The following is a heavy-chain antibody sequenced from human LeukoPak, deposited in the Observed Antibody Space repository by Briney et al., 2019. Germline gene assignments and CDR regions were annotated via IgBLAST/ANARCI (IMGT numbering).Heavy chain of an antibody. J-gene: IGHJ3*02. CDR1: GYTFTSYG. D-gene: IGHD2-15*01. V-gene: IGHV1-69*04. CDR3: ARAPFVVVVAADPTPDAFDI. CDR2: IIPILGIA. Sequence: GASVKVSCKASGYTFTSYGISWVRQAPGQGLEWMGRIIPILGIANYAQKFQGRVTITADKSTSTAYMELSSLRSEDTAVYYCARAPFVVVVAADPTPDAFDIWGQGTMVTVSS.